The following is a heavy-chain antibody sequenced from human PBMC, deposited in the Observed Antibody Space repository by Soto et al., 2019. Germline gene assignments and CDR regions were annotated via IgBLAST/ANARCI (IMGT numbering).Heavy chain of an antibody. D-gene: IGHD5-18*01. CDR3: ASRDSYGPHYYYGMDV. CDR2: IYPGDSDT. V-gene: IGHV5-51*01. CDR1: GYCFTSYW. J-gene: IGHJ6*02. Sequence: PGESLKISCKGSGYCFTSYWIGWVRQMPGKGLVWMGIIYPGDSDTRYSPSFQGQVTISADKSISTAYLQWSSLKASDTAMYYCASRDSYGPHYYYGMDVWGQGTTVTSP.